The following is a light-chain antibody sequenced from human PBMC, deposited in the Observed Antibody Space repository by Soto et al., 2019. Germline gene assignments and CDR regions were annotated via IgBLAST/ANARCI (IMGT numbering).Light chain of an antibody. CDR2: VAS. CDR3: QKFNNWPHT. J-gene: IGKJ5*01. V-gene: IGKV3-15*01. CDR1: QSVNQK. Sequence: EIVLTQSPATLSVSPGERATLSCRASQSVNQKLGWYQQKPGQAPRLLIYVASYRATGIPARFSGSGSGTEYTLTISNLQAEDFAVYYCQKFNNWPHTFGQGTRREIK.